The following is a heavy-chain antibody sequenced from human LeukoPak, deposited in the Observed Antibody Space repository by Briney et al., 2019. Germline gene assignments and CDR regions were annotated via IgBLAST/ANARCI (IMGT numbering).Heavy chain of an antibody. CDR3: AKDGNSYGSGSDYFDY. Sequence: GGSLRLSCAASGFTFSSYGMHWVRQAPGKGLERGAVISYDGSNKYYADSVKGRFTISRDNSKNTLYLQMNSLRAEDTAVYYCAKDGNSYGSGSDYFDYWGQGTLVTVSS. D-gene: IGHD3-10*01. CDR2: ISYDGSNK. J-gene: IGHJ4*02. CDR1: GFTFSSYG. V-gene: IGHV3-30*18.